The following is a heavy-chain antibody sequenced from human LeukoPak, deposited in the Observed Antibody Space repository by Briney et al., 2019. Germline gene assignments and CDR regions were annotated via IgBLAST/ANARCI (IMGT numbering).Heavy chain of an antibody. J-gene: IGHJ4*02. Sequence: GGSLRLSCAASGFTFSSYSMNWVRQAPGKGLEWVSSISSSSSYIYYADSVKGRFTISRDNAKNSLYLQMNSLRAEDTAVYYCARDRPSYNWNYIHYWGQGTLVTVSS. CDR2: ISSSSSYI. D-gene: IGHD1-1*01. CDR1: GFTFSSYS. V-gene: IGHV3-21*01. CDR3: ARDRPSYNWNYIHY.